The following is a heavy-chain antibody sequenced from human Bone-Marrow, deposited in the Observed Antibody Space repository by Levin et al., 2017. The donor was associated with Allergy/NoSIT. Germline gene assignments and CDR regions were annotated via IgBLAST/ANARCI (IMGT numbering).Heavy chain of an antibody. Sequence: AASVKVSCKGSGYSFTSYWIGWVRQMPGKGLEWMGIIYPGDSDTRYSPSFQGQVTISADKSISTAYLQWSSLKASDTAMYYCARVRGTRKIVVVPAATVCPDNNWFDPWGQGTLVTVSS. CDR2: IYPGDSDT. V-gene: IGHV5-51*01. CDR1: GYSFTSYW. J-gene: IGHJ5*02. D-gene: IGHD2-2*01. CDR3: ARVRGTRKIVVVPAATVCPDNNWFDP.